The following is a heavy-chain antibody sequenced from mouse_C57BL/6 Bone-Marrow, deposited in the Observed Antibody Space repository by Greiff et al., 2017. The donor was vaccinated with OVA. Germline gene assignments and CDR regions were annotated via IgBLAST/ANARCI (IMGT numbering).Heavy chain of an antibody. V-gene: IGHV14-3*01. Sequence: VQLQQSVAELVRPGASVKLSCTASGFNIKNTYMHWVKQRPEQGLEWIGRIDPAHGNPHSAPQFKGKPPLTADTSSNTAYLQLRSLTSEDTAIYYWAIPYFGNHGYGDVWGTGTAVTVSS. CDR3: AIPYFGNHGYGDV. J-gene: IGHJ1*03. D-gene: IGHD2-10*01. CDR1: GFNIKNTY. CDR2: IDPAHGNP.